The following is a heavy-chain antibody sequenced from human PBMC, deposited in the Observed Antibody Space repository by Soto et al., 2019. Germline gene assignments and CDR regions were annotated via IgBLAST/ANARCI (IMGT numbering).Heavy chain of an antibody. CDR1: GLTFSSYA. CDR2: ISGSGHST. Sequence: EVQLMESGGGLVQPGGSLRLSCAASGLTFSSYAMSWVRQAPGKGLEWVSAISGSGHSTYYADSVKGRFTISRDNSKNTLYLQMNSLRAEDTAVYYCAKEGVPVVVTASYGMDVWGQGTTVTVSS. D-gene: IGHD2-21*02. V-gene: IGHV3-23*01. J-gene: IGHJ6*02. CDR3: AKEGVPVVVTASYGMDV.